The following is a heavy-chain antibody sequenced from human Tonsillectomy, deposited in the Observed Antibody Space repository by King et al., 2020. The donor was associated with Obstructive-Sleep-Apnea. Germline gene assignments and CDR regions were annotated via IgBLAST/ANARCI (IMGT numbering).Heavy chain of an antibody. CDR3: ARDLADYGSGSYYLTFHFDY. J-gene: IGHJ4*02. CDR1: GGSISSSSYY. V-gene: IGHV4-39*07. Sequence: QLQESGPGLVKPSETLSLTCTVSGGSISSSSYYWGWIRQPPGKGLEWIGSIYYSGSTYYNPSLKSRVTISVDTSKNQFSLKLRPVTAADTAVYYCARDLADYGSGSYYLTFHFDYWGQGTLVTVSS. CDR2: IYYSGST. D-gene: IGHD3-10*01.